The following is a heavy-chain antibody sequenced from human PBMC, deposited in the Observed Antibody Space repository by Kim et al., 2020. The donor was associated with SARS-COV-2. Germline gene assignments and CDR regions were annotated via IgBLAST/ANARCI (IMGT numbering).Heavy chain of an antibody. J-gene: IGHJ5*01. CDR3: ARSTVTSDWYWDDF. Sequence: ETLSLTCAVSVASKNNDSYWSWIRQPPGKGLEWLGYISFSGGAYYSPALKNRLTMSVDTSKNQIFLKLTSLTPADTALYFCARSTVTSDWYWDDFWG. V-gene: IGHV4-59*13. CDR2: ISFSGGA. CDR1: VASKNNDSY. D-gene: IGHD3-9*01.